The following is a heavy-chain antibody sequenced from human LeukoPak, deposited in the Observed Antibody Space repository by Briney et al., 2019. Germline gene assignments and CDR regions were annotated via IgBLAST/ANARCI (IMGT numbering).Heavy chain of an antibody. CDR1: GGTFSSYA. J-gene: IGHJ4*02. D-gene: IGHD6-6*01. CDR2: IIPIFGTA. CDR3: AISIAARPFDY. Sequence: SVKVSCKASGGTFSSYAISWVRQAPGQGLEWMGGIIPIFGTANYAQKFQGRVTITTDESTSTAYMELSSLRSEDTAVYYGAISIAARPFDYWGQGTLVTVSS. V-gene: IGHV1-69*05.